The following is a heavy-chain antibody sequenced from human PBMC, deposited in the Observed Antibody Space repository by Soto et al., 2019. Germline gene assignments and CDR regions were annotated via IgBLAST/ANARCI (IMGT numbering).Heavy chain of an antibody. CDR3: AKSRLEQYFFDY. CDR2: IYYSGST. D-gene: IGHD6-19*01. V-gene: IGHV4-31*11. Sequence: SGTVWLTGAVASGAVIRGGYYWSWIRQHPGKGLEWIGYIYYSGSTYYNPSLKSRVTISVDTSKNQFSVKLSSVTAADTAVYFCAKSRLEQYFFDYWGQGTLVTVSS. CDR1: SGAVIRGGYY. J-gene: IGHJ4*02.